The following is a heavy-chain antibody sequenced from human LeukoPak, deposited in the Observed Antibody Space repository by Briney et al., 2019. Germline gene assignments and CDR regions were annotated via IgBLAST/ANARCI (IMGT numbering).Heavy chain of an antibody. CDR3: ASRYCGSANCQWGDYYYYGMDG. Sequence: SVKVSCKASGGTLSSYAISWVRQAPGQGLEWMGGIIYFFGSKKYSQKFQGRVTITAAESTGTAFMDLNSLTSDDTAVYYCASRYCGSANCQWGDYYYYGMDGWGQGTTVTVSS. CDR1: GGTLSSYA. J-gene: IGHJ6*02. V-gene: IGHV1-69*01. D-gene: IGHD2-2*01. CDR2: IIYFFGSK.